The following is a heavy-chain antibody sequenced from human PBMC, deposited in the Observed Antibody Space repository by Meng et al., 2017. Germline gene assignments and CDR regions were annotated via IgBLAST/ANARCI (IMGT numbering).Heavy chain of an antibody. Sequence: GESLKISCAASGFTFSSYWMHWVRQAPGKGLVWVSRINSDGSSTSYADSVKGRFTISRDNSKNTLYLQMNSLRAEDTAVYYCARGSYYDSSGYDYWGQGTLVTVSS. CDR3: ARGSYYDSSGYDY. CDR1: GFTFSSYW. V-gene: IGHV3-74*01. J-gene: IGHJ4*02. CDR2: INSDGSST. D-gene: IGHD3-22*01.